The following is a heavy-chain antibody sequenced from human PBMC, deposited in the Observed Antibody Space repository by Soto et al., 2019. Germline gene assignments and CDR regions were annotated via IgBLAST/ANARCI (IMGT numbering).Heavy chain of an antibody. V-gene: IGHV5-51*01. D-gene: IGHD3-9*01. CDR2: IYPGDSDT. CDR1: GYSFTSYW. Sequence: PGESLKISCKGSGYSFTSYWIGWVRQMPGKGLEWMGIIYPGDSDTRYSPSFQGQVTISADKSISTAYLQWSSLKASDTAMYYCARMPPGLDILTGHHSRLAPWGQGTLVPVAS. J-gene: IGHJ5*02. CDR3: ARMPPGLDILTGHHSRLAP.